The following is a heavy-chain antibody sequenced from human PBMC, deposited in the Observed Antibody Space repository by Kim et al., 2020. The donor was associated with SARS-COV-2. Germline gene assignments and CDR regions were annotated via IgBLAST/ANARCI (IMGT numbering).Heavy chain of an antibody. V-gene: IGHV3-53*04. CDR3: AREVRGSSYYYGMDV. CDR2: IYSGGST. D-gene: IGHD3-10*01. CDR1: GFTVSSNY. Sequence: GGSLRLSCAASGFTVSSNYMSWVRQAPGKGLEWVSVIYSGGSTYYADSVKGRFTISRHNSKNTLYLQMNSLRAEDTAVYYCAREVRGSSYYYGMDVWGQGTPVTVAS. J-gene: IGHJ6*02.